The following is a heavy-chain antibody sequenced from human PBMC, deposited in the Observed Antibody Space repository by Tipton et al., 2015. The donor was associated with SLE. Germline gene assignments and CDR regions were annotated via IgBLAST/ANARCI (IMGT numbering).Heavy chain of an antibody. CDR1: GDSISSGNYY. J-gene: IGHJ6*03. Sequence: TLSLTCTVSGDSISSGNYYWSWIRQPAGKGLEWIGRIYTSGSTKYNPSLRSRVTMSLDMSKNQFSLKLSSVTAADTAVYYCAGYYNYMDVWGKGTTVTVSS. V-gene: IGHV4-61*02. CDR3: AGYYNYMDV. D-gene: IGHD3-10*01. CDR2: IYTSGST.